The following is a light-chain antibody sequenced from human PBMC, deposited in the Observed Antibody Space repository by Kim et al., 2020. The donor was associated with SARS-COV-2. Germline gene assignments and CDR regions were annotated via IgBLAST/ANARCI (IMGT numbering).Light chain of an antibody. J-gene: IGLJ2*01. Sequence: GVTISCTGSNSNIGAGYVVHCYQQLPGTAPKLLIYTYNNRPSGVPDRFAGSRSGTSASLAITGLQAEDEADYYCHSYDTSLSGSVFGGGTKLTVL. CDR3: HSYDTSLSGSV. V-gene: IGLV1-40*01. CDR1: NSNIGAGYV. CDR2: TYN.